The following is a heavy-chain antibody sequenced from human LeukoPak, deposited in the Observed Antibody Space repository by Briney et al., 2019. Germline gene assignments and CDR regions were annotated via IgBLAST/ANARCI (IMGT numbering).Heavy chain of an antibody. CDR2: INPNSGGT. Sequence: GASVKVSCKASGYTFTGYYMHWVRQAPGQGLEWMGWINPNSGGTNYAQKFQGRVTMTRDTSISTAYMELSRLRSDDTAVYYCARDAPHSGYSSGWYNYWGQGTLVTVSS. V-gene: IGHV1-2*02. CDR3: ARDAPHSGYSSGWYNY. D-gene: IGHD6-19*01. J-gene: IGHJ4*02. CDR1: GYTFTGYY.